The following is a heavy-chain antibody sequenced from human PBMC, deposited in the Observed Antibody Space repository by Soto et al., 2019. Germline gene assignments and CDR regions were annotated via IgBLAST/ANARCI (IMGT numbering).Heavy chain of an antibody. CDR3: ARKRSRDYYDSSGYFY. CDR1: GYTFTCYY. J-gene: IGHJ4*02. D-gene: IGHD3-22*01. Sequence: GXSGEVSFKASGYTFTCYYMHWVRQAPGQGLEWMGWINPNSGGTNYAQKFQGRVTMTRDTSISTAYMELSRLRSDDTAVYYCARKRSRDYYDSSGYFYWGQGTLVTVLL. CDR2: INPNSGGT. V-gene: IGHV1-2*02.